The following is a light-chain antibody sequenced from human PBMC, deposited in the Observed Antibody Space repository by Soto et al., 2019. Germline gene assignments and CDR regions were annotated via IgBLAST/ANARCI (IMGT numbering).Light chain of an antibody. V-gene: IGLV2-14*01. J-gene: IGLJ1*01. CDR2: DVT. CDR1: SSDVGDNNY. CDR3: SSSTSSSTLYV. Sequence: QSVLTQPASVSGSPGQSITISCTGTSSDVGDNNYVSWYQQHPGKAPKLMIYDVTHRPSGISNRFSGSKSGNTASLTISGLQAEDEADYYCSSSTSSSTLYVFGTGTKLTVL.